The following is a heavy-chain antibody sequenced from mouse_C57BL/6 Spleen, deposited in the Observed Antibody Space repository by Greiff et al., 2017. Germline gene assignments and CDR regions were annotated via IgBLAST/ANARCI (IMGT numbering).Heavy chain of an antibody. J-gene: IGHJ2*01. CDR1: GFSLTSYA. Sequence: VKLMESGPGLVAPSQSLSITCTVSGFSLTSYAISWVRQPPGKGLEWLGVIWTGGGTNYNSALKSRLSISKDNSKSQVFLKMNSLQTDDTARYYCARNSDSSGYVDYFDYWGQGTTLTVSS. CDR2: IWTGGGT. D-gene: IGHD3-2*02. V-gene: IGHV2-9-1*01. CDR3: ARNSDSSGYVDYFDY.